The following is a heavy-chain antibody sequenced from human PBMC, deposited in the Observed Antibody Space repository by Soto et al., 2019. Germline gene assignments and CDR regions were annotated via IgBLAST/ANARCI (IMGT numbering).Heavy chain of an antibody. CDR1: GGSISSSNW. CDR3: ARFGLQLWWHFDY. J-gene: IGHJ4*02. D-gene: IGHD5-18*01. V-gene: IGHV4-4*02. CDR2: IYHSGST. Sequence: SETLSLTCAVSGGSISSSNWWSWVRQPPGKGLEWIGEIYHSGSTNYNPSLKSRVTISVDKSKNQFSLKLSSVTAADTAVYYCARFGLQLWWHFDYWGQGTLVTVSS.